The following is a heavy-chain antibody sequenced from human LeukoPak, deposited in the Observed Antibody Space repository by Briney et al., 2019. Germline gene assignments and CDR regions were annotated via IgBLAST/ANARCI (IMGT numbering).Heavy chain of an antibody. D-gene: IGHD2-2*01. CDR1: GFTFSSYW. Sequence: GGSLRLSCAASGFTFSSYWMHWVRQAPGKGLVWVSGINSDGSSTSYADSVKGRFTISRDNAKNTLYLQMNSLRAEDTAVYYCARDTEYQLLHWFDPWGQGTLVTVSS. CDR2: INSDGSST. CDR3: ARDTEYQLLHWFDP. J-gene: IGHJ5*02. V-gene: IGHV3-74*01.